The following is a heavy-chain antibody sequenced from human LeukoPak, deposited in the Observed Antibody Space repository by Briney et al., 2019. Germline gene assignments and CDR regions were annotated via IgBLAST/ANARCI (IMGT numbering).Heavy chain of an antibody. V-gene: IGHV3-30*02. CDR1: GFTFSSYG. Sequence: PGGSLRLSCAASGFTFSSYGMHWVRQAPGKGLEWVAFIRYDGSNKYYADSVKGQFTISRDNSKNTLYLQMNSLRAEDTAVYYCAKSLGSYYPFDYWGQGTLVTVSS. CDR2: IRYDGSNK. J-gene: IGHJ4*02. D-gene: IGHD1-26*01. CDR3: AKSLGSYYPFDY.